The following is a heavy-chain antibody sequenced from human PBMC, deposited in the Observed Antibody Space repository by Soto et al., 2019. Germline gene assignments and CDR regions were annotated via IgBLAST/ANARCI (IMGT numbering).Heavy chain of an antibody. CDR3: AKATGPNYYYYYMDV. CDR2: ISWNSGSI. Sequence: EVQLVESGGGLVQPGRSMRLSCAASGFTFDDYAMHWVRQAPGKGLEWVSGISWNSGSIGYAESVKGRFTISRDNAKNSLYLQMNSLRAEDTALYYCAKATGPNYYYYYMDVWGKGTTVTVSS. D-gene: IGHD3-10*01. V-gene: IGHV3-9*01. J-gene: IGHJ6*03. CDR1: GFTFDDYA.